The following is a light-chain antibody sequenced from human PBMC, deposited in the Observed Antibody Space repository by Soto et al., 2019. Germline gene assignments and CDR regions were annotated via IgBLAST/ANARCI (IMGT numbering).Light chain of an antibody. Sequence: QSALTQPRSVSGSPGQSVTVSCTGIASDVGGFNFVSWYQQHPGKAPRLIIYDVSHRPSGVPDRFSGSKSAHTASLTISGLQADDEADYHCSSYTSGSSHYVFGTGTKLTVL. CDR3: SSYTSGSSHYV. CDR2: DVS. V-gene: IGLV2-11*01. CDR1: ASDVGGFNF. J-gene: IGLJ1*01.